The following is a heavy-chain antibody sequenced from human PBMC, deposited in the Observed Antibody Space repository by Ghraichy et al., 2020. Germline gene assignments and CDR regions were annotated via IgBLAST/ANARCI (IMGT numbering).Heavy chain of an antibody. CDR3: ARQWLVKGCCVN. CDR2: IYYSGST. V-gene: IGHV4-39*01. J-gene: IGHJ4*02. D-gene: IGHD2-15*01. CDR1: GGSISSSSYY. Sequence: SETLSLTCTVSGGSISSSSYYWGWIRQPPGKGLEWIGSIYYSGSTYYNPSLNSRVTISVDTSKNKFSLKLSSVTAADTAVYYCARQWLVKGCCVNWGQGTLVTVSS.